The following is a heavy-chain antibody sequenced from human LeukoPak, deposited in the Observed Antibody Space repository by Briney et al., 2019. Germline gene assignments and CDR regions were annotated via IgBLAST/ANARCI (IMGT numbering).Heavy chain of an antibody. V-gene: IGHV1-46*01. Sequence: ASVKVSCKASGYTFTSYYMHWVRQAPGQGLEWMGIINPSGGSSSYAQKFQGRVTMTRYTSTSTVYMELSSLRSEDTAVYYCARERFVGGVPAAIGYWGQGTLVTVSS. D-gene: IGHD2-2*01. CDR3: ARERFVGGVPAAIGY. CDR1: GYTFTSYY. J-gene: IGHJ4*02. CDR2: INPSGGSS.